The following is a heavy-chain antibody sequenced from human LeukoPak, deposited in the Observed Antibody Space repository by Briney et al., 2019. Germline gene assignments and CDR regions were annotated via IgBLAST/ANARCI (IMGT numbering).Heavy chain of an antibody. CDR1: GGSISSGSYY. CDR2: IYTSGST. J-gene: IGHJ4*02. Sequence: SQTLSRTGTVSGGSISSGSYYWSWIRQPAGKGLELIGRIYTSGSTNYNPSLKSRVTISVDTSKNQFSLKLSSVTAADTAVYYCAREIAVAGLDYWGQGTLVTVSS. D-gene: IGHD6-19*01. CDR3: AREIAVAGLDY. V-gene: IGHV4-61*02.